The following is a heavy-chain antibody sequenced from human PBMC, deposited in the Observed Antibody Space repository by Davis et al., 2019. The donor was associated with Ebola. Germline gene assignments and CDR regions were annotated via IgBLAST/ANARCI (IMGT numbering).Heavy chain of an antibody. CDR2: ISAYNGNT. D-gene: IGHD3-10*01. Sequence: ASVKVSCKASGYTFTSYAMHWVRQAPGQRLEWMGWISAYNGNTNYAQKLQGRVTMTTDTSTSTAYMELRSLRSDDTAVYYCARDGGMVRGGGWFDPWGQGTLVTVSS. CDR1: GYTFTSYA. CDR3: ARDGGMVRGGGWFDP. J-gene: IGHJ5*02. V-gene: IGHV1-18*01.